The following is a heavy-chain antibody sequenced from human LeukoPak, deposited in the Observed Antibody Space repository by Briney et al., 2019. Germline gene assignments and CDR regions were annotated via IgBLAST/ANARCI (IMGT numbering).Heavy chain of an antibody. V-gene: IGHV3-49*04. Sequence: GGSLRLSCTASGFTFDDYGITWVRQAPGKGLEWVGIVRSKVYGRTTECAASVKGRLTVSRDDSKSIDYLQMNSLTTEDTAMYYCARYHTVMGAKYYFYQWGQGTLVTVSS. CDR1: GFTFDDYG. J-gene: IGHJ4*02. CDR2: VRSKVYGRTT. CDR3: ARYHTVMGAKYYFYQ. D-gene: IGHD1-26*01.